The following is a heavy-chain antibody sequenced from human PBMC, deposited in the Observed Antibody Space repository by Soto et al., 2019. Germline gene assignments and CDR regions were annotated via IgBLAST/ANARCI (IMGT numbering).Heavy chain of an antibody. D-gene: IGHD3-9*01. J-gene: IGHJ3*02. CDR3: ARAPPLYYDILSGYTNNPNAFDI. V-gene: IGHV3-48*01. CDR2: ISSSSSTI. CDR1: GFTFSSYS. Sequence: QPGGSLRLSCAASGFTFSSYSMNWVRQAPGKGLEWVSYISSSSSTIYYADSVKGRFTISRDNAKNSLYLQMNSLRAEDTAVYYCARAPPLYYDILSGYTNNPNAFDIWGQGTMVTVSS.